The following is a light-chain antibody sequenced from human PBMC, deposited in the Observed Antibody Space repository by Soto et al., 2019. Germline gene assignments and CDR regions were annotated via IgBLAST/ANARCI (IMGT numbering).Light chain of an antibody. CDR2: EVS. CDR1: SSDVGGYNY. CDR3: SSYTSSSIDYV. J-gene: IGLJ1*01. Sequence: QSALTQPASVSGSHGQSITISCTGTSSDVGGYNYVSWYQQYPGKAPKLMIYEVSNRPSGVSNRFSGSKSGNTASLTISGLQAEDDADYYCSSYTSSSIDYVFGTGTKLTVL. V-gene: IGLV2-14*01.